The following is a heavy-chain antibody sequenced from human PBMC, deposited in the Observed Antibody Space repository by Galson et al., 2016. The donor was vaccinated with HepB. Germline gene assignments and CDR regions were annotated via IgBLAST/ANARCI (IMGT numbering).Heavy chain of an antibody. CDR1: SFAFQNYA. D-gene: IGHD3-9*01. J-gene: IGHJ4*02. Sequence: SLRLSCAASSFAFQNYAMTWARQAPGKGLEWVSSVSGDGATTYYADSVRGRFTISRDNFKRTLYVQMNSLRAEDTAVYFCAKDSRGPTILRYFDYWGQGALVTVSS. V-gene: IGHV3-23*01. CDR3: AKDSRGPTILRYFDY. CDR2: VSGDGATT.